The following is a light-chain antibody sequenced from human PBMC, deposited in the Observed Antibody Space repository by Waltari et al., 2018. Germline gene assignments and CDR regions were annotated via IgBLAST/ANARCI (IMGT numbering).Light chain of an antibody. Sequence: EIVLTQSPATLSLSPGERATLSCRASQSVSSNLAWYQHKPGQTPRLLIYAASNRATGIPARFSGSGSGTDFTLTISRLQSEDFALYYCQQYNNWPPLTVGGGTKVESK. J-gene: IGKJ4*01. CDR2: AAS. V-gene: IGKV3D-15*01. CDR3: QQYNNWPPLT. CDR1: QSVSSN.